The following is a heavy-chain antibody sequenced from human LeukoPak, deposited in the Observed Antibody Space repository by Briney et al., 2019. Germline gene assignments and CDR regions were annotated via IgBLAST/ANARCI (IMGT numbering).Heavy chain of an antibody. Sequence: GGSVRLSCAASGFTFSDYSIHWVRQAPGQGLEWVSSISSRSSYIYYPESVKGRFTVSRDNAKDSLSLQMNSLRSEDTAGLYFAEGGRGGNGGGGRPYDYWGQGSLVTVSS. D-gene: IGHD3-16*01. J-gene: IGHJ4*02. CDR3: AEGGRGGNGGGGRPYDY. CDR2: ISSRSSYI. CDR1: GFTFSDYS. V-gene: IGHV3-21*01.